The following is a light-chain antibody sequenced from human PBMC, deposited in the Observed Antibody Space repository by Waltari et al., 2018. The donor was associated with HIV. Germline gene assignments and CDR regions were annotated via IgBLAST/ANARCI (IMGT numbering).Light chain of an antibody. CDR2: VGTGGIVG. CDR3: GADHGSGSNFVLV. V-gene: IGLV9-49*01. Sequence: QPVLTQPPSASASLGASVTLTCTLSSGYSVYEVEWYQQRPGKGPRFVMRVGTGGIVGSKGDGVPDRFSGWGEGLTRFLTIRNVQEEDESDFHCGADHGSGSNFVLVFGGGTKLTVL. J-gene: IGLJ2*01. CDR1: SGYSVYE.